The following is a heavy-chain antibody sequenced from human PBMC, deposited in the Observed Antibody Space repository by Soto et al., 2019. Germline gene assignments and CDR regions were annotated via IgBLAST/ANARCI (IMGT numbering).Heavy chain of an antibody. CDR1: GLTFSDAW. Sequence: VQVVESGGGLVKPGGSLRLSCTVSGLTFSDAWLNWVRQAPGKGLEWVGRIKSKAGSATPDYAAPVKGRFTISRDDSQGRLYLQMNSLKTDDTAVYYCIWESKFYSAWRWGQGTLVTVST. CDR3: IWESKFYSAWR. D-gene: IGHD1-26*01. V-gene: IGHV3-15*07. CDR2: IKSKAGSATP. J-gene: IGHJ4*02.